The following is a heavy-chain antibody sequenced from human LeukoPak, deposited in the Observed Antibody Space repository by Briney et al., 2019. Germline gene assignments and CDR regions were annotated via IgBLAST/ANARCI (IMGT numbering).Heavy chain of an antibody. CDR2: IRGSGDNT. CDR1: GFTFSSHA. CDR3: AKSVGWGGYDAFDF. V-gene: IGHV3-23*01. Sequence: GGSLRLSCAASGFTFSSHAMSWVRQAPGKGLEWVSAIRGSGDNTFYADSVKGRFAISRDNSKNTVYLQMNSLRAEDMAVYYCAKSVGWGGYDAFDFWGQGTMVTVSS. J-gene: IGHJ3*01. D-gene: IGHD3-16*01.